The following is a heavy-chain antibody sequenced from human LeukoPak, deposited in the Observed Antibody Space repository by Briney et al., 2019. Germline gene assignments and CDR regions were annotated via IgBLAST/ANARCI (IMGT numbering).Heavy chain of an antibody. D-gene: IGHD3-10*01. V-gene: IGHV3-30*02. CDR2: IRYDGSNK. J-gene: IGHJ2*01. CDR1: GFTFSSYG. CDR3: AKDEEWFGELYWYFDL. Sequence: PGGSLRLSCAASGFTFSSYGMHWVRQAPGKGLEWVAFIRYDGSNKYYADSVKGRFTISRDNSKNTLYLQMNSLRAEDTAVYYCAKDEEWFGELYWYFDLWGRGTLVTVSS.